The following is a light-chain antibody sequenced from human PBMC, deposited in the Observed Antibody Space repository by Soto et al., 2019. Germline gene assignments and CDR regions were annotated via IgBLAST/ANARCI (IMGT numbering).Light chain of an antibody. CDR1: SGHSSYA. CDR3: QPWGIGIWW. CDR2: LNSDGSH. J-gene: IGLJ3*02. Sequence: QPVLTQSPSASASLGASVKLTCTLSSGHSSYAIAWHQQQPEKGPRYLMKLNSDGSHSKGDGIPDRFSGSSSGAERYLTISSLNSEDRADDHFQPWGIGIWWFAEGTKLPS. V-gene: IGLV4-69*01.